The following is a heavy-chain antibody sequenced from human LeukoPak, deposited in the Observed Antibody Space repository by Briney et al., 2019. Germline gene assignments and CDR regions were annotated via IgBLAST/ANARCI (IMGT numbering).Heavy chain of an antibody. V-gene: IGHV4-34*01. Sequence: SETLSLTCAGYGGSFSGYYWSWIRQPPGKGLEWIGEINHSGSTNYNTSLKSRVTISVDTSKNQFSLKLSSVTAADTAVYYCARVGTDYYGSGSYYINWFDPWGQGTLVTVSS. CDR3: ARVGTDYYGSGSYYINWFDP. CDR2: INHSGST. D-gene: IGHD3-10*01. CDR1: GGSFSGYY. J-gene: IGHJ5*02.